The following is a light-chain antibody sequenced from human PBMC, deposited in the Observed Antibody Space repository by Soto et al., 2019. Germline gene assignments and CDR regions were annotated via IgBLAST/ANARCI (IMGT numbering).Light chain of an antibody. CDR2: GAS. CDR1: QSVSSN. J-gene: IGKJ1*01. V-gene: IGKV3-15*01. Sequence: EIVMTQSPATLSVSPGERASLSCRASQSVSSNLAWYQQKPGQAPRLLIYGASTRATGIPARFSGSGSGTEFTLTISSLQSEDFAVYYCQQYNTWPQTFGQGDQGGYQT. CDR3: QQYNTWPQT.